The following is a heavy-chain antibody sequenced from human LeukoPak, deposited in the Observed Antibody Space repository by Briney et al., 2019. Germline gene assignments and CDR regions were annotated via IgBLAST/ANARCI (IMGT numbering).Heavy chain of an antibody. V-gene: IGHV1-18*01. CDR1: GYTFTIYG. CDR2: ISAYNGNT. Sequence: ASVKVSCKASGYTFTIYGITWVRQAPGQGLEWMGWISAYNGNTNYAQKLQGRVTMTTDTSTRTAYMELRSLRSDDTAVYYCARDRAGYSLRPDAFDIWGQGTMVTVSS. CDR3: ARDRAGYSLRPDAFDI. J-gene: IGHJ3*02. D-gene: IGHD5-18*01.